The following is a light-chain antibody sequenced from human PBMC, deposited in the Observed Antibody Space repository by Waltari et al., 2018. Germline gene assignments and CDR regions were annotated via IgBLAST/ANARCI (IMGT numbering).Light chain of an antibody. J-gene: IGKJ4*02. CDR2: AAS. V-gene: IGKV1-8*01. Sequence: AIRMTQSPSSLSASTGDRVTITCRASQGISSYLAWYQQKPGKAPKLLIYAASTLQSGVPSRFSGSGSGTDFTLTISCLQSEDFATYYCHQYYGAPLSFGGGTKVEIK. CDR1: QGISSY. CDR3: HQYYGAPLS.